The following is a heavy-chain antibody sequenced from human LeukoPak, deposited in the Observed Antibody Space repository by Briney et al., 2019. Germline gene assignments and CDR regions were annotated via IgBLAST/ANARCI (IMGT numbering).Heavy chain of an antibody. D-gene: IGHD1-26*01. V-gene: IGHV4-59*01. CDR3: ASHRSNLGGYYVGDY. CDR2: MYYSGST. Sequence: SETLSLTCTVSGGSINSYYWSWIRQPLGKGLERIGYMYYSGSTNYNPSLKSRVTISVDTSKNQFSLRLSSVTAADTAVYYCASHRSNLGGYYVGDYWGQGTLVTVSS. CDR1: GGSINSYY. J-gene: IGHJ4*02.